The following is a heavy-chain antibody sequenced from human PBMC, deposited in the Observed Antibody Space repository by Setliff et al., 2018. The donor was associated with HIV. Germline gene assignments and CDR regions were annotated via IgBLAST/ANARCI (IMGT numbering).Heavy chain of an antibody. CDR1: GFIFSGSA. CDR3: ARSGSYAVMDV. V-gene: IGHV3-73*01. CDR2: IRSKDNNYVT. Sequence: PGGSLRLSCAASGFIFSGSAMHWVRQASGKGLEWVGRIRSKDNNYVTTYAASVKGRFTISRDDSKSSLYLQMNSLKTEDTAVYYCARSGSYAVMDVWGIGTTVTVSS. D-gene: IGHD1-26*01. J-gene: IGHJ6*03.